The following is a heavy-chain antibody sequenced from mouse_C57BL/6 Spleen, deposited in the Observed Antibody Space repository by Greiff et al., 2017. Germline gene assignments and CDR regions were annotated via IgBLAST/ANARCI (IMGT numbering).Heavy chain of an antibody. CDR2: IYPGDGDT. D-gene: IGHD1-1*01. J-gene: IGHJ3*01. CDR3: ARDGYGSPFAY. Sequence: VKLQESGPELVKPGASVKISCKASGYAFSSSWMNWVKQRPGKGLEWIGRIYPGDGDTNYNGKFKGKATLTADKSSSTAYMQLSSLTSEDSAVYFCARDGYGSPFAYWGQGTLVTVSA. V-gene: IGHV1-82*01. CDR1: GYAFSSSW.